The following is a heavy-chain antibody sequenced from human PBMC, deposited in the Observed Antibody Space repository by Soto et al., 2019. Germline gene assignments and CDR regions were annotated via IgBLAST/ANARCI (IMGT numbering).Heavy chain of an antibody. J-gene: IGHJ4*02. V-gene: IGHV3-7*01. CDR3: ASVTWLKPANLTDTVVVRAAGRIYFDY. CDR2: IKQDGGEK. D-gene: IGHD2-2*01. CDR1: GFTFSSYW. Sequence: VQLVEAGGGLVQPGGSLRLSCAASGFTFSSYWMSWVRQAPGKGLEWVANIKQDGGEKYYVDSVKGRFTISRDNANTSLCLQMNSLRAEDTAVYYCASVTWLKPANLTDTVVVRAAGRIYFDYWGQGTLVTVSS.